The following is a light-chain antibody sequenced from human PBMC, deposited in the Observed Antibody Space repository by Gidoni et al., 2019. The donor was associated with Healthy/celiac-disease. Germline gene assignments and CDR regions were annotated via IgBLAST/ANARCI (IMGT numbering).Light chain of an antibody. CDR1: QSVSSN. CDR2: GAS. CDR3: QQYNNWPLCS. V-gene: IGKV3-15*01. J-gene: IGKJ2*04. Sequence: EIVMTQSPATLSVSPGERATLSCRASQSVSSNLAWYQQKPGQAPRLLIYGASTRATGIPARFSGSGSGTEFNLTISSLQSEDFAVYYCQQYNNWPLCSFGQGTKREIK.